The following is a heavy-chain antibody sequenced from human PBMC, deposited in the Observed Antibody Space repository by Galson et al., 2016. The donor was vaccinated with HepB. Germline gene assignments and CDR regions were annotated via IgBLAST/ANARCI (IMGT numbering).Heavy chain of an antibody. V-gene: IGHV3-30*18. CDR3: AKNDILAGYSAFDS. CDR1: GFTFSSYA. CDR2: ISYDGSHK. D-gene: IGHD3-9*01. J-gene: IGHJ4*02. Sequence: SLRLSCAASGFTFSSYAMHWVRQAPGKGLEWVAVISYDGSHKYYAASVKGRFTISRDNSKNTLSLQMNSLRAEDTAVYYCAKNDILAGYSAFDSWGQGTLVTVSS.